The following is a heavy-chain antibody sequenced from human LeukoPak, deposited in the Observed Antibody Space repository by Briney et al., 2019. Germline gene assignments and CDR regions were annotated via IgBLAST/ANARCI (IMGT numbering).Heavy chain of an antibody. V-gene: IGHV4-61*02. CDR2: IYTSGST. CDR1: GGSISSSTYY. J-gene: IGHJ3*02. Sequence: SETLSLTCIVSGGSISSSTYYWTWIRQPAGKGLEWIGRIYTSGSTNYNPSLKSRVTMSVDTSKNHFSLKLSSVTAADTAVYYCARAQWGDGHVFDIWGQGTTVTVSS. CDR3: ARAQWGDGHVFDI. D-gene: IGHD2-21*02.